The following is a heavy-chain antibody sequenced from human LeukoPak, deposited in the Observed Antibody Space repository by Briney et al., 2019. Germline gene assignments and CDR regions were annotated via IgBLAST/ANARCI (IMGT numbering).Heavy chain of an antibody. Sequence: GGSLRLSCAASGFTFSDYYMSWIRQAPGKGLEWVSYISSSGSTIYYADSVKGRFTISRDNAKNSLYLQMNGLRAEDTAVHYCASRSGSYYSWFDPWGQGTLVTVSS. J-gene: IGHJ5*02. CDR2: ISSSGSTI. CDR3: ASRSGSYYSWFDP. CDR1: GFTFSDYY. D-gene: IGHD3-10*01. V-gene: IGHV3-11*01.